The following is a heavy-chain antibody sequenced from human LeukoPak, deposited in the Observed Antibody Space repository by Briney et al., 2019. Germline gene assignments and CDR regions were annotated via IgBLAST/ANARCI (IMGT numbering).Heavy chain of an antibody. D-gene: IGHD3-22*01. CDR3: ATALNYDSSGYYDY. CDR1: GYSISSGYY. Sequence: SETLSLTCAVSGYSISSGYYWGWIRQPPGKGLEWIGSIYHSGSTYYNPSLKSRVTISVDTSKNQFSLKLSSVTAADTAVYYCATALNYDSSGYYDYWGRGTLVTVSS. CDR2: IYHSGST. V-gene: IGHV4-38-2*01. J-gene: IGHJ4*02.